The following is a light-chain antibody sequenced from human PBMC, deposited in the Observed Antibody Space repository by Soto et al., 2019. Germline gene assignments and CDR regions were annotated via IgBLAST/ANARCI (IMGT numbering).Light chain of an antibody. CDR3: QQYYSYPVA. J-gene: IGKJ1*01. Sequence: AIRMTQSPSSFSASTGDRVTITCRASQGISSYLAWYQQKPGKAPKLLIYAASTLQSGVPSRFSGIGSGTDFTLTISCLQSEDFATYYCQQYYSYPVAFGQGTKVEIK. CDR2: AAS. V-gene: IGKV1-8*01. CDR1: QGISSY.